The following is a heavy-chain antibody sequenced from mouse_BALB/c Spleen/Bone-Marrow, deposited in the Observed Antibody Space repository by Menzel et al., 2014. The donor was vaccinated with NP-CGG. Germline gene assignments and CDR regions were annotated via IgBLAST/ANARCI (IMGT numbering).Heavy chain of an antibody. CDR2: IRNKANGYTT. Sequence: EVQLQQSGGGLVQPGGSLRLSCATSGFTFTDYYMGWVRQPPGKALEWLGFIRNKANGYTTEYSASVKGRFTISRDNSQSILYLQMNTLRAEDSATYYCARGGNDLDYWGQGTTLTVSS. J-gene: IGHJ2*01. D-gene: IGHD2-3*01. CDR3: ARGGNDLDY. V-gene: IGHV7-3*02. CDR1: GFTFTDYY.